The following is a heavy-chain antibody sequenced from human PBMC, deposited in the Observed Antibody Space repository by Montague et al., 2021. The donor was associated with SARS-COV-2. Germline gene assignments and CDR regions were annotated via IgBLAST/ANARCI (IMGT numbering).Heavy chain of an antibody. D-gene: IGHD1-1*01. J-gene: IGHJ4*02. CDR3: ARGYSD. Sequence: SLRLSCAASGFTFSDSWMHWVRQAPGKGLVWVSGINGDGSRTVYADSAKGRFTISRDNAKNTLFLQMNILRAEDTADYYCARGYSDWGQGTLVTVSS. CDR1: GFTFSDSW. CDR2: INGDGSRT. V-gene: IGHV3-74*03.